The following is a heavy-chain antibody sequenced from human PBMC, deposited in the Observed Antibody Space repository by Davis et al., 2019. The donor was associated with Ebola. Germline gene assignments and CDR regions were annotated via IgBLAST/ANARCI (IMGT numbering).Heavy chain of an antibody. Sequence: ASVKVSCKASGYTFTSYDINWVRQATGQGLEWMGRINPNSGGTNYAQKFQGRVTMTRDTSISTAYMELSRLRSDDTVVYYCARDGATLTGYYLYYYYGMDVWGKGTTVTVSS. CDR1: GYTFTSYD. D-gene: IGHD3-9*01. J-gene: IGHJ6*04. CDR2: INPNSGGT. V-gene: IGHV1-2*05. CDR3: ARDGATLTGYYLYYYYGMDV.